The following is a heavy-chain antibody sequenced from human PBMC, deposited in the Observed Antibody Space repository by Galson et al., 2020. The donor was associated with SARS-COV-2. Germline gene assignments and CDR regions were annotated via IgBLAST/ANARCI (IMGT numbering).Heavy chain of an antibody. CDR1: GCSINSYY. CDR3: SGSGSYHLNFGD. V-gene: IGHV4-59*01. J-gene: IGHJ4*02. D-gene: IGHD3-10*01. CDR2: IYYSGTT. Sequence: ASETLSLTCTVSGCSINSYYLTWIRQPPGKGLEWIGYIYYSGTTNYNPSLKSRVTISVDTSKNQFPLKLSAVSAADTAVDYCSGSGSYHLNFGDWGQGTMVTVSS.